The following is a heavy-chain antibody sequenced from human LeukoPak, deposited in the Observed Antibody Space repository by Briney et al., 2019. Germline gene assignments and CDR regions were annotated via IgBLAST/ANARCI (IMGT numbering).Heavy chain of an antibody. CDR2: IYHSGST. CDR3: ASKTSAFDI. J-gene: IGHJ3*02. Sequence: SETLSLTCTVSGYSISSGYYWGWIRQPTGKGLEWIGSIYHSGSTYYNPSLKSRVTISVDTSKNQFSLKLSSVTAADTAVYYCASKTSAFDIWGQGTMVTVSS. CDR1: GYSISSGYY. V-gene: IGHV4-38-2*02.